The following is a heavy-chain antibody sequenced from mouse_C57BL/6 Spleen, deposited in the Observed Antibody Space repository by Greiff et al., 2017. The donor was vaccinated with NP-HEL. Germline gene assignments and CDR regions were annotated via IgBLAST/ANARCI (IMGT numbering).Heavy chain of an antibody. Sequence: EVHLVESGGGLVQSGRSLRLSCATSGFTFSDFYMEWVRQAPGKGLEWIAASRNKANDYTTEYSASVKGRFIVSRDTSQSILYLQMNALRAEDTAIYYCARALYPGDFDVWGTGTTVTVSS. CDR1: GFTFSDFY. CDR3: ARALYPGDFDV. J-gene: IGHJ1*03. V-gene: IGHV7-1*01. CDR2: SRNKANDYTT. D-gene: IGHD2-1*01.